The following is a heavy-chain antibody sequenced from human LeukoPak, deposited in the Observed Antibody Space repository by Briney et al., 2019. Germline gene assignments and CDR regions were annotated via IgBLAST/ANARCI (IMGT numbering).Heavy chain of an antibody. CDR2: ISAYNGNT. Sequence: GASVKVSCKASGYTFTSYGISWVRQGPGQGLEWMGWISAYNGNTNYAQKLQGRVTMTTDTSTSTAYMELRSPRSDDTAVYYCARDSRIHYYDSSGYPWSGWGQGTLVTVSS. D-gene: IGHD3-22*01. V-gene: IGHV1-18*01. CDR1: GYTFTSYG. J-gene: IGHJ4*02. CDR3: ARDSRIHYYDSSGYPWSG.